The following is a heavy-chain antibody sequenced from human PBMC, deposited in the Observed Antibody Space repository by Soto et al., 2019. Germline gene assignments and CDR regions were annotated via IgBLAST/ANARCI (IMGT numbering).Heavy chain of an antibody. J-gene: IGHJ6*02. CDR1: GFTFSTYD. Sequence: EVQLVESGGGLVKPGGSLRLSCAGSGFTFSTYDMNWVRQAPGKGLEWVSSISGSSSYVYFADSVKGRFTISRDNAKNSRYLQMNSLRAEDTAVYYCARGWRVAAAGKFYYGLDVWGQGTTVTVSS. D-gene: IGHD6-13*01. CDR3: ARGWRVAAAGKFYYGLDV. CDR2: ISGSSSYV. V-gene: IGHV3-21*01.